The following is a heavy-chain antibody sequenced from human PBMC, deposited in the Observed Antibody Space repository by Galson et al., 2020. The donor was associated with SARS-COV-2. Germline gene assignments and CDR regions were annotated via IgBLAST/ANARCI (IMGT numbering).Heavy chain of an antibody. CDR2: FYSSGSS. CDR3: VREDYYNSLVV. CDR1: GGSLSSDSYH. D-gene: IGHD3-22*01. Sequence: SETLSLTCTVSGGSLSSDSYHWGWMRQPDGLGLEWIRHFYSSGSSTYDPSLNSQVTISVDTSNNQFSLKLTSVTAADTAVYYCVREDYYNSLVVWGQGTMVTVSS. J-gene: IGHJ3*01. V-gene: IGHV4-61*09.